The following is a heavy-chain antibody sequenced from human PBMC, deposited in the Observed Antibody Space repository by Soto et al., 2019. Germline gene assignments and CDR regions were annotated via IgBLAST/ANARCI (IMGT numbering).Heavy chain of an antibody. V-gene: IGHV1-18*01. CDR1: GYTFSRYG. CDR2: ISTYNENT. D-gene: IGHD2-15*01. Sequence: QAQLVQSGAEVKKPGASVKVSCKASGYTFSRYGISWVRQGPGQGLEWMGWISTYNENTKYAQKFQGRVTMTTDTPTSTAYMELRSLTSDDTAMYYCAREGFCSSGSCALYFHDFFGMDVWGQGTTVTVSS. CDR3: AREGFCSSGSCALYFHDFFGMDV. J-gene: IGHJ6*02.